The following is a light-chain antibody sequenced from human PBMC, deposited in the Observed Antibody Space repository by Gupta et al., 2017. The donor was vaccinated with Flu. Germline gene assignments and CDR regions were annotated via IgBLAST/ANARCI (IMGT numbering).Light chain of an antibody. J-gene: IGKJ2*01. CDR2: DAS. CDR3: QQDDNLPYT. V-gene: IGKV1-33*01. Sequence: DIQMTQSPSSLSASVGDRVTITCQASQDIRRYLNWYQQKQGKAPKLLTYDASNLKTGVPSRFSGSGSGTDFTFTISSLQPEDIATYYCQQDDNLPYTFGQGTKLEI. CDR1: QDIRRY.